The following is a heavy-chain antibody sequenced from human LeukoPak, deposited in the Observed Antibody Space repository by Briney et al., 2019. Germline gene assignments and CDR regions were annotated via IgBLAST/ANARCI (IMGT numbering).Heavy chain of an antibody. CDR2: IFDSENS. V-gene: IGHV4-59*01. CDR3: ARFSSQLLKTGGFDS. D-gene: IGHD1-26*01. CDR1: GDSTSSYY. Sequence: SETLSLTCTVSGDSTSSYYWSWIRQPPGKGLEWIGYIFDSENSKYNPSLEGRVIISVDTSKDQLSLKLTSVTAADTAVYYCARFSSQLLKTGGFDSWGQGTLVTVFS. J-gene: IGHJ4*02.